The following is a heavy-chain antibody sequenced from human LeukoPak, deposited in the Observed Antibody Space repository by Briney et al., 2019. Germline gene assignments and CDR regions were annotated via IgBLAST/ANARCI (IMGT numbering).Heavy chain of an antibody. D-gene: IGHD4-17*01. J-gene: IGHJ6*03. Sequence: ASVKVSCKASGGTFSNYAISWVRQAPGQGLEWMGGLIPLFGATNYTQRFQGRITITTDESTTTAHMELSSLRSEDTAVYFCAVGDPFNYYMDLWGKGTTVTVFS. V-gene: IGHV1-69*05. CDR3: AVGDPFNYYMDL. CDR1: GGTFSNYA. CDR2: LIPLFGAT.